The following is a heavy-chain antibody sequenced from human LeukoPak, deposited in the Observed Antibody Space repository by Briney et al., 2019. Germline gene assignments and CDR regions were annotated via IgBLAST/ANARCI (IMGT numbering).Heavy chain of an antibody. Sequence: RPGGSLRLSCAASRFTFSSYWMHWVRHAPGKGLVWVSRINSDGSSTTYADSVKGRFTISRDNSKNTLYLQMNSLRAEDTAVYYCARDLSSAVIHDALDIWGQGTMVTVSS. CDR1: RFTFSSYW. V-gene: IGHV3-74*01. J-gene: IGHJ3*02. CDR3: ARDLSSAVIHDALDI. CDR2: INSDGSST. D-gene: IGHD3-22*01.